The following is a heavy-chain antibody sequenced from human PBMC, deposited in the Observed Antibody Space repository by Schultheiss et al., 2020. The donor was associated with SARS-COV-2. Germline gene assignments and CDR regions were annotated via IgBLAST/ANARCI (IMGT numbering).Heavy chain of an antibody. CDR1: GFTVSSNY. Sequence: GASLKISCAASGFTVSSNYMSWVRQAPGKGLEWVSVIYSGGRTYYADSVKGRFTISRDNSKNTLYLQMNSLRAEDTAVYYCARAGLGPLDYWGQGTLVTVSS. CDR2: IYSGGRT. CDR3: ARAGLGPLDY. D-gene: IGHD6-19*01. J-gene: IGHJ4*02. V-gene: IGHV3-66*01.